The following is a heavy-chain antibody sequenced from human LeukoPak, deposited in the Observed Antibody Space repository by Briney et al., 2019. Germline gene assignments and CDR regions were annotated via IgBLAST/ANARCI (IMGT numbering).Heavy chain of an antibody. D-gene: IGHD6-13*01. CDR2: IIPIFGTA. Sequence: SVKVSCKASGGTFSSYAISWVRQAPGQGLEWMGGIIPIFGTANYAQKLQGRVTMTTDTSTSTAYMELRSLRSDDTAVYYCARSYSSSWSQRYYFDYWGQGTLVTVSS. CDR3: ARSYSSSWSQRYYFDY. J-gene: IGHJ4*02. V-gene: IGHV1-69*05. CDR1: GGTFSSYA.